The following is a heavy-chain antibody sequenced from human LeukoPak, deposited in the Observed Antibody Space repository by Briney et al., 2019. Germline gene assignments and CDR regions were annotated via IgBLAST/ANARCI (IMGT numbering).Heavy chain of an antibody. D-gene: IGHD6-13*01. CDR1: GFTFSSYG. CDR3: ARASSSWYYFDY. CDR2: ISSSSSYI. J-gene: IGHJ4*02. V-gene: IGHV3-21*01. Sequence: GGSLRLSCAASGFTFSSYGMHWVRQAPGKGLEWVSFISSSSSYIYYADSVKGRFIISRDNAKNSLFLQMNSLRAEDTAVYYCARASSSWYYFDYWGQGTLVTVSS.